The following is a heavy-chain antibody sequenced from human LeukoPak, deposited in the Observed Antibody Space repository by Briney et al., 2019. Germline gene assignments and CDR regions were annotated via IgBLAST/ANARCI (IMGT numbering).Heavy chain of an antibody. V-gene: IGHV3-30*03. CDR3: ARETKETYGSGSYKDY. CDR1: GFTFSSYG. D-gene: IGHD3-10*01. Sequence: GRSLRLSCAASGFTFSSYGMHWVRQAPGKGLEWVAVISYDGINKYYADSVKGLFTISRDNCKNTLYLQMNSLRAEDTAVYYCARETKETYGSGSYKDYWGQGTLVTVSS. J-gene: IGHJ4*02. CDR2: ISYDGINK.